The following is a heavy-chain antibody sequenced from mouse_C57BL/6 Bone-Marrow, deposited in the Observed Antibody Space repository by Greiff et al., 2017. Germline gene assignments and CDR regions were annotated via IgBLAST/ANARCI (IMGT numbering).Heavy chain of an antibody. V-gene: IGHV5-17*01. CDR1: GFTFSDYG. Sequence: EVKLVESGGGLVKPGGSLKLSCAASGFTFSDYGMHWVRQAPEKGLEWVAYISSGSSTIYYADAVKGRFTISRDNAKNTLFLQMTRLRSEDTAMYYWASRKLGRLYCDYWGQGTTLTVSS. CDR2: ISSGSSTI. D-gene: IGHD4-1*01. CDR3: ASRKLGRLYCDY. J-gene: IGHJ2*01.